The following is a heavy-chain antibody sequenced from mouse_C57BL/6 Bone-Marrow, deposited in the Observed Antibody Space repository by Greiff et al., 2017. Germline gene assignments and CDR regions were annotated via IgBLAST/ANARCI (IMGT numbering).Heavy chain of an antibody. D-gene: IGHD1-1*01. J-gene: IGHJ4*01. CDR3: AREAYYSGSEGAMDY. CDR2: LYPGDGDT. V-gene: IGHV1-82*01. Sequence: QVQLKESGPELVKPGASVKISCKASGYAFSSSWMNWVKQRPEQGLEWIGRLYPGDGDTNYTGKFKGKATLTADKSSSTAYMQLSSLTSEDSAVYVCAREAYYSGSEGAMDYWGQGTSVTVSS. CDR1: GYAFSSSW.